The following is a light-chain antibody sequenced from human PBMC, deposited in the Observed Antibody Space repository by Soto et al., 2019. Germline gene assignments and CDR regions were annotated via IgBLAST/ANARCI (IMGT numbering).Light chain of an antibody. CDR1: QSISSW. V-gene: IGKV1-5*03. J-gene: IGKJ1*01. Sequence: DIQMTQSPSTLSASVGDRFTITCRASQSISSWLAWYQQKPGKAPKLLIYKASSLDSGVPSRFSGSGSGTEFTLTISSLQPDDFATYYCQQYNSYWTFGQGTKVDIK. CDR3: QQYNSYWT. CDR2: KAS.